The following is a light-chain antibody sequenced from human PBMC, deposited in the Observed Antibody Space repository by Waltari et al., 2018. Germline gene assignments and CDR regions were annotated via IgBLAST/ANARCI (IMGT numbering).Light chain of an antibody. CDR2: DTS. CDR1: QSVTNY. Sequence: DIVLTHSPVLLSLSPGERASLSCRASQSVTNYLAWYQQKPGQAPRLLIYDTSNRATGIPARFSGSGFGTDFTLTISSLEPEDFAVYYCQQRRNWPLTFGGGTKVEIK. J-gene: IGKJ4*01. V-gene: IGKV3-11*01. CDR3: QQRRNWPLT.